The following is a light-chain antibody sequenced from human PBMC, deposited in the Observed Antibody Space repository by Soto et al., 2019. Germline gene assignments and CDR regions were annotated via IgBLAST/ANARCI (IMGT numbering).Light chain of an antibody. V-gene: IGKV2D-29*01. CDR3: MQSVQLPLYT. CDR2: EVS. CDR1: QSLLHSDGGTY. J-gene: IGKJ2*01. Sequence: DIVMTQTPLSLSVTPGQPASISCKSSQSLLHSDGGTYLYWYVQRPGRPPQLLIYEVSNRFFGVPDRFSGSGSGTDFTLKISRVEAEDVGVYYCMQSVQLPLYTFGQGTKLEIK.